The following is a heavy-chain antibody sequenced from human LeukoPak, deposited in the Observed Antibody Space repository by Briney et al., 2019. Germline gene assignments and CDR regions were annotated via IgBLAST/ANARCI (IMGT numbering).Heavy chain of an antibody. Sequence: SQTLPLTCAISGDSVSSNSAAWNWIRQSPSRGLEWLGRTYYRSKWYNDYAVSVKSRITINPDTSKNQFSLQLNSVTPEDTAVYYCARSQYDILTGYYYYGMDVWGQGTTVTVSS. V-gene: IGHV6-1*01. CDR3: ARSQYDILTGYYYYGMDV. D-gene: IGHD3-9*01. J-gene: IGHJ6*02. CDR2: TYYRSKWYN. CDR1: GDSVSSNSAA.